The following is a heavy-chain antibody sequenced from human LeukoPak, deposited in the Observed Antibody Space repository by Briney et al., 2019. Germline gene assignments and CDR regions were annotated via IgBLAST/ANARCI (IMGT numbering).Heavy chain of an antibody. CDR3: AREGYYGSGSKYGMDV. CDR1: GFTFSSYA. Sequence: GGSLRLSCAASGFTFSSYAMHWVRQAPGKGLEWVAVISYDGSNKYYADSVKGRFTISRDNSKNTLYLQMNSLRAEDTAVYYCAREGYYGSGSKYGMDVWGQGTTVTVSS. J-gene: IGHJ6*02. V-gene: IGHV3-30-3*01. D-gene: IGHD3-10*01. CDR2: ISYDGSNK.